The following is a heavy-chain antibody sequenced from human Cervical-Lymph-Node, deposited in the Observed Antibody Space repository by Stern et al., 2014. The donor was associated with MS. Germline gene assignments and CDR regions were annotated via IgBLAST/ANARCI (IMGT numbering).Heavy chain of an antibody. V-gene: IGHV3-33*08. J-gene: IGHJ4*02. D-gene: IGHD4-11*01. Sequence: VQLVESGGGVVQPGRSLRLSCIASGFTFSNYGMNWVRQAPGKGLGWVAKIWEDGSKTYYADSVRGRFTISRDNSKNTLSLQMNSLRVDDTAVYYCVRDWSSNAYKSEDYWGQGTLVTVSS. CDR2: IWEDGSKT. CDR3: VRDWSSNAYKSEDY. CDR1: GFTFSNYG.